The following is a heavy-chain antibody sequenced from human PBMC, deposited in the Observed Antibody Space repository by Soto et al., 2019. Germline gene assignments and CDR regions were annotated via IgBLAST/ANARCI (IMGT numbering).Heavy chain of an antibody. CDR2: INPYGGAA. J-gene: IGHJ4*02. V-gene: IGHV1-46*01. D-gene: IGHD2-21*02. Sequence: ASVKVPCKASGYTFTSTWMHWVRQAHGQGLEWMGIINPYGGAATYARDFQDRVTITRDMFTSTAYMELSSLRSEDTAVYYCAADVCGGDCYTLGYWGQGTLVTVSS. CDR1: GYTFTSTW. CDR3: AADVCGGDCYTLGY.